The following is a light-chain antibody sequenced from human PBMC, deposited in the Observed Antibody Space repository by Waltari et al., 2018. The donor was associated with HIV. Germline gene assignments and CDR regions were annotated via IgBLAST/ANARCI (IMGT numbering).Light chain of an antibody. V-gene: IGLV2-23*02. CDR3: CSYAGSSTSV. CDR2: EVS. J-gene: IGLJ2*01. Sequence: QSALTQPASVSGSPGQSINISCTGTSSDVGSYNLVSWYQQHPGKAPKLMIYEVSKRPSGVSNRFSGSKSGNTASLTISGLQAEDEADYYCCSYAGSSTSVFGGGTKLTVL. CDR1: SSDVGSYNL.